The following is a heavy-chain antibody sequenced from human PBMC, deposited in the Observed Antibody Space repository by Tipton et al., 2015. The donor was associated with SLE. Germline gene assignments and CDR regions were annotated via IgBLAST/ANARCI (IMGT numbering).Heavy chain of an antibody. CDR1: GYSFTNYW. D-gene: IGHD3-22*01. J-gene: IGHJ4*02. Sequence: QLVQSGAEVKKPGESLRISCKGSGYSFTNYWIAWVRQMPGKGLEWMGIIYPGDSDIRCSPSFQGQVTISADKSIRTAYLRWSSLKASDTAMYYCARGQDSIAYDYWGQGTLVTVSS. CDR2: IYPGDSDI. V-gene: IGHV5-51*03. CDR3: ARGQDSIAYDY.